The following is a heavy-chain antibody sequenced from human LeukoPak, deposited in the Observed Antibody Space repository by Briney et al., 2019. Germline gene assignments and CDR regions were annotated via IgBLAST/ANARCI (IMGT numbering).Heavy chain of an antibody. D-gene: IGHD6-19*01. CDR3: ARSPSSSGLFDY. J-gene: IGHJ4*02. CDR1: GFTFSSYA. Sequence: GGSLRLSCAASGFTFSSYAMHWVRQAPGKGLEWVAVISYDGSNKYYADPVKGRFTISRDNSKNTLYLQMNSLRAEDTAVYYCARSPSSSGLFDYWGQGTLVTVSS. V-gene: IGHV3-30-3*01. CDR2: ISYDGSNK.